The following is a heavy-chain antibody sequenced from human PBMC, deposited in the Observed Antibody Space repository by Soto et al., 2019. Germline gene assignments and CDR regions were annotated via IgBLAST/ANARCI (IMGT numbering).Heavy chain of an antibody. V-gene: IGHV3-23*01. CDR1: GFTFSSYA. Sequence: GGSLRLSCAASGFTFSSYAMSWVRQAPGKGLEWVSAISGSGGSTYYADSVKGRFTISRDNSKNTLYLQMNSLRAEDTAVYYCAKDLDIVVVPAAISLGMDVWGKGTTVTVSS. CDR2: ISGSGGST. CDR3: AKDLDIVVVPAAISLGMDV. J-gene: IGHJ6*04. D-gene: IGHD2-2*01.